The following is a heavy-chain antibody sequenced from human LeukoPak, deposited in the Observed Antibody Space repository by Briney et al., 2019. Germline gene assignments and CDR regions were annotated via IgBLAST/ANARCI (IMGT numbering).Heavy chain of an antibody. D-gene: IGHD2-2*02. Sequence: SETLSLTCAVYSGSFSGYYWSWIRQPPGKGLEWIGEINHSGSTNYNPSLKSRVTISVDTSKNQFSLKLSSVTAADTAVYYCARAEYCSSTSCYTVEYYFDYWGQGTLVTVSS. J-gene: IGHJ4*02. CDR1: SGSFSGYY. CDR3: ARAEYCSSTSCYTVEYYFDY. CDR2: INHSGST. V-gene: IGHV4-34*01.